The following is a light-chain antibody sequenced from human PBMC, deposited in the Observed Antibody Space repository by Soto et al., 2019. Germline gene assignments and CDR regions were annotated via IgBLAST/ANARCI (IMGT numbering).Light chain of an antibody. CDR3: NQGPVFPYV. CDR2: AAS. Sequence: DIQMTQSPSSLSASVGDRVTITCRASQTISTYLNWYQQEPGKAPKLLIYAASSLQSGVPSRFSGSGSGTDLTFTISSLKPEVFEVYYCNQGPVFPYVFGQGTKLRSN. J-gene: IGKJ2*01. V-gene: IGKV1-39*01. CDR1: QTISTY.